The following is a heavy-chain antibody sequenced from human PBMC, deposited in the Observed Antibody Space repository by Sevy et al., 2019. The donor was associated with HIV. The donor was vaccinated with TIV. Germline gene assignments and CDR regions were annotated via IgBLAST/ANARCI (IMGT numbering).Heavy chain of an antibody. CDR2: ISTSGSTI. J-gene: IGHJ3*02. Sequence: GGSLRLSCAACGFRFSAYSMSWVRQAPGKGLEWVSFISTSGSTIHYADSVKGRFTISRNNEDNSVSLQMNRLRDEDTAVYYCARTGLMNAFDMWGRGTMATVSS. CDR1: GFRFSAYS. V-gene: IGHV3-48*02. CDR3: ARTGLMNAFDM. D-gene: IGHD2-8*01.